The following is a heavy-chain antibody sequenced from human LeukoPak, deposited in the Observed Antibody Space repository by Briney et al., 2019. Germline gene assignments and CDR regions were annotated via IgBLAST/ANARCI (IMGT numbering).Heavy chain of an antibody. D-gene: IGHD4-17*01. CDR1: GLTFSSYA. V-gene: IGHV3-23*01. CDR2: ISGSGGST. J-gene: IGHJ4*02. CDR3: AKARDYGDSDLDY. Sequence: GGSLRLSCAASGLTFSSYAMSWVRQAPGKGLEWVSAISGSGGSTYYADSVKGRFTISRDNSKNTLFLQTNSLRAEDTAVYYCAKARDYGDSDLDYWGQGTLVTVSS.